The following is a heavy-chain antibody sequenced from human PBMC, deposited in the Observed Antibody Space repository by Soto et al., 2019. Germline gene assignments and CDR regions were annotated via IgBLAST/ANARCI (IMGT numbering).Heavy chain of an antibody. Sequence: GGSLRLSCAASGFTFSSYAMSWVRQAPGKGLEWVSAISGSGGSTYYADSVKGRFTISRDNSKNTLYLQMNSLRAEDTAVYYCAKDQGGLMVRATVCYFDYWGQGTLVTVSS. CDR1: GFTFSSYA. V-gene: IGHV3-23*01. CDR2: ISGSGGST. CDR3: AKDQGGLMVRATVCYFDY. J-gene: IGHJ4*02. D-gene: IGHD3-10*01.